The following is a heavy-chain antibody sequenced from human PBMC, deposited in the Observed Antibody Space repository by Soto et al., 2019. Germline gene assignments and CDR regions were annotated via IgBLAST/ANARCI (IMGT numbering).Heavy chain of an antibody. J-gene: IGHJ4*02. Sequence: EVQLVESGGGLVQPGASLRLSCAASGLTFSSYWMHWVRQAPGKGLVWVSRINSDGSSTSYAGSVKGRFTISRDNAKNTLYLQMNSLRAEDTAVYYCVRTILVVAAATREDYWGQGTLVTVSS. CDR3: VRTILVVAAATREDY. V-gene: IGHV3-74*01. D-gene: IGHD2-15*01. CDR2: INSDGSST. CDR1: GLTFSSYW.